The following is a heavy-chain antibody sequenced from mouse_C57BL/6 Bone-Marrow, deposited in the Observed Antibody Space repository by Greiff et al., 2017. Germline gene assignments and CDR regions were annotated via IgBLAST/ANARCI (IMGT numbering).Heavy chain of an antibody. D-gene: IGHD2-2*01. J-gene: IGHJ2*01. V-gene: IGHV1-55*01. CDR1: GYTFTSYW. CDR3: ARGGYDRGGYYFDY. Sequence: QVQLQQPGAELVKPGASVKMSCKASGYTFTSYWITWVKQRPGQGLEWIGDIYPGSGSTNYNEKFKSKATLTVDTSSSTAYMQLSSLTSEDSAVYYYARGGYDRGGYYFDYWGQGTTLTVSA. CDR2: IYPGSGST.